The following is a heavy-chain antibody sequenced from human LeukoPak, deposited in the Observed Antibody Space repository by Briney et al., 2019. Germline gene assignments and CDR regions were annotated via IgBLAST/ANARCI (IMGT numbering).Heavy chain of an antibody. Sequence: ASVKVSCKASGYTSTTYDINWVRQATGQGLEWMGWMSPNSGNTAYAQKFQGRVTMTRDTSITTAYMELSSLRPEDTAVYYCVSWFGELLNWFDPWGQGTLVTVSS. CDR2: MSPNSGNT. D-gene: IGHD3-10*01. V-gene: IGHV1-8*01. J-gene: IGHJ5*02. CDR1: GYTSTTYD. CDR3: VSWFGELLNWFDP.